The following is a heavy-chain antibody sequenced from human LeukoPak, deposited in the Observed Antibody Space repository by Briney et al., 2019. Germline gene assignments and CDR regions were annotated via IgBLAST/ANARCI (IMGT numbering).Heavy chain of an antibody. J-gene: IGHJ4*02. Sequence: SETLSLTCTVSGGSISSYYWSWIRQPPGKGLEWIGYIYYSGSTNYNPSLKSRVTISVDTSKNQFSLKLSSVTAADTAVYYCARRQRYGLAAFDYWGQGTLVTVSS. CDR2: IYYSGST. V-gene: IGHV4-59*08. D-gene: IGHD2-15*01. CDR3: ARRQRYGLAAFDY. CDR1: GGSISSYY.